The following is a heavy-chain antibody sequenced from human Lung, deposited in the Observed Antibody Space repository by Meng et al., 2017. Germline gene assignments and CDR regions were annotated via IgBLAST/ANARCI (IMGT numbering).Heavy chain of an antibody. D-gene: IGHD4-11*01. CDR2: INHSGST. CDR1: GWSFSDYY. J-gene: IGHJ4*02. Sequence: QGPLQQCGAGLLKPSETLPLTGVVSGWSFSDYYWSWIRQPPGKGLEWIGEINHSGSTNYNPSLESRATISVDTSQNNLSLKLSSVTAADSAVYYCARGPTTMAHDFDYWGQGTRVNGAS. CDR3: ARGPTTMAHDFDY. V-gene: IGHV4-34*01.